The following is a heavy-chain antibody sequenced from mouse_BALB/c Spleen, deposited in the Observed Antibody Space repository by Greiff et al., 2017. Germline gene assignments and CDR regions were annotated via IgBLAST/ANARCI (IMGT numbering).Heavy chain of an antibody. V-gene: IGHV1S135*01. J-gene: IGHJ4*01. CDR1: GYSFTGYN. Sequence: EVPLQQSGPELAKPGASVKISCKASGYSFTGYNMHWVKQSNGQSLEWIGNIDPYYGGTSYNQKFKGKATLTVDKSSSIAYMQLKSLTSEDSAVYYWASGGVYAMDYWGQGTSVTVAA. CDR3: ASGGVYAMDY. CDR2: IDPYYGGT.